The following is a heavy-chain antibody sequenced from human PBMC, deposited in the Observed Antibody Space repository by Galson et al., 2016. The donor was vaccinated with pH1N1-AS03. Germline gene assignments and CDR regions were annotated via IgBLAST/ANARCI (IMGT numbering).Heavy chain of an antibody. V-gene: IGHV1-2*02. Sequence: SVKVSCKASGYTFAYYYVNWVRQAPGQGLEWMGWINPSSGGTDFAQKFQGTVTMTRNTSMRTAYMEVSGLKPDDTAVYYCARGVAGATDYWGQGTLVTVSS. CDR3: ARGVAGATDY. D-gene: IGHD2-15*01. CDR1: GYTFAYYY. J-gene: IGHJ4*02. CDR2: INPSSGGT.